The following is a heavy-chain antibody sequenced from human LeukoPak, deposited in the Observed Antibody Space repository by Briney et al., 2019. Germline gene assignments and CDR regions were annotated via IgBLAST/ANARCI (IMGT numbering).Heavy chain of an antibody. Sequence: ASVKVSCKASGYTFLGYYIHWVRQAPRQGFEWMGWINPQSGGTKYAQKLQGRVTMTRDTSISTAYMELSNLRSDDTAVYYCVSGSKWDFWGQGTLVTVSS. CDR3: VSGSKWDF. D-gene: IGHD1-26*01. V-gene: IGHV1-2*02. CDR1: GYTFLGYY. CDR2: INPQSGGT. J-gene: IGHJ4*02.